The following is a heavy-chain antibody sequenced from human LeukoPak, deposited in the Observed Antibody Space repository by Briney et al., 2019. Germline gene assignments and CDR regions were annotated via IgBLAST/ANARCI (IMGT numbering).Heavy chain of an antibody. J-gene: IGHJ6*03. CDR3: ARHRASPPGYMDI. D-gene: IGHD3-10*01. Sequence: SETLSLTCTVAGDPISSYSDYSNYKWTWIRQPPGKGLERIGYVYYSGSINYNPSLKSRVTISVDTSNNQFSLKLTSVTAADTAVYYCARHRASPPGYMDIWGKGTTVTVSS. CDR1: GDPISSYSDY. V-gene: IGHV4-61*01. CDR2: VYYSGSI.